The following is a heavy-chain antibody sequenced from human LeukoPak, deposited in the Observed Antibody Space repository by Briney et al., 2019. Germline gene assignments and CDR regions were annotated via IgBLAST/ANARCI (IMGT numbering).Heavy chain of an antibody. J-gene: IGHJ3*02. CDR2: ISAYNGNT. CDR3: ALTMISPLDAFDI. V-gene: IGHV1-18*01. CDR1: GYTFTSYG. Sequence: ASVKVSCKASGYTFTSYGISWVRQAPGQGLGWMGWISAYNGNTNYAQKLQGRVTMTTDTFTSTAYMELRSLRSDDTAVYYCALTMISPLDAFDIWGQGTMVTVSS. D-gene: IGHD3-22*01.